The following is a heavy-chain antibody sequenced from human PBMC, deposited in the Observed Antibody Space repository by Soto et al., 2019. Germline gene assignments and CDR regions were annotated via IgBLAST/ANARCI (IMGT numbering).Heavy chain of an antibody. CDR2: ISSSSSYI. D-gene: IGHD3-16*02. CDR3: AGGGDDYVWVSYRYAFDY. V-gene: IGHV3-21*01. J-gene: IGHJ4*02. Sequence: EVQLVESGGGLVKPGGSLRLSCAASGFTFSSYSMNWVRQAPGKGLEWVSSISSSSSYIYYADSVKGRFTISRDNARNLPYLQMDSLRAEEKAVYYCAGGGDDYVWVSYRYAFDYWGQGTLVTVSS. CDR1: GFTFSSYS.